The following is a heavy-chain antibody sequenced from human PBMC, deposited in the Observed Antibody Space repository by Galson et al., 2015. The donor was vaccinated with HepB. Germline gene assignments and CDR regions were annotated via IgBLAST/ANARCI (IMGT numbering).Heavy chain of an antibody. V-gene: IGHV1-2*02. Sequence: SVKVSCKASGSNFPAYYIHWLRQAPGQGPEWMGWINPKTGGTHSPQTFLDRVTMTRDTSGTTTYMELRSLRSDDTAMYYCATSGQLAIIGNYAFDIWGQGTMVTVSS. D-gene: IGHD6-13*01. J-gene: IGHJ3*02. CDR3: ATSGQLAIIGNYAFDI. CDR1: GSNFPAYY. CDR2: INPKTGGT.